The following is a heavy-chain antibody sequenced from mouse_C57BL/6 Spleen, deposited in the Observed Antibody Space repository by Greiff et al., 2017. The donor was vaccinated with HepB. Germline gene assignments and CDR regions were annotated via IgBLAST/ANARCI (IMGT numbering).Heavy chain of an antibody. D-gene: IGHD2-1*01. CDR2: INPGSGGT. Sequence: QVQLKESGAELVRPGTSVKVSCKASGYAFTNYLIEWVKQRPGQGLEWIGVINPGSGGTNYNEKFKGKATLTADKSSSTAYMQLSSLTSEDSAVYFCARFGIYYGKVDYWGQGTSVTVSS. J-gene: IGHJ4*01. V-gene: IGHV1-54*01. CDR3: ARFGIYYGKVDY. CDR1: GYAFTNYL.